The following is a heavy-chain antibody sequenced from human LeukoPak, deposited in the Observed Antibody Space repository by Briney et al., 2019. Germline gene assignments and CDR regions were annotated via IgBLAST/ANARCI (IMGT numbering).Heavy chain of an antibody. J-gene: IGHJ3*02. CDR3: AKDSYDSSGYYPPGAFDI. CDR2: IYSGGST. Sequence: PGGSLRLSCAASGFTVSSNYMSWVRQAPGKGLEWVSVIYSGGSTYYADSVKGRFTISRDNSKNTLYLQMNSLRAEDTAVYYCAKDSYDSSGYYPPGAFDIWGQGTMVTVSS. CDR1: GFTVSSNY. D-gene: IGHD3-22*01. V-gene: IGHV3-53*01.